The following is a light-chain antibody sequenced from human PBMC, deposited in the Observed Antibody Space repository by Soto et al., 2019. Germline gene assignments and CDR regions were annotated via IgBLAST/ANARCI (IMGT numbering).Light chain of an antibody. CDR1: QSVSSY. V-gene: IGKV3-11*01. CDR3: QQRSNWPLYT. Sequence: EIVLTQSPVTLSLSPGERATLSCRASQSVSSYLAWYQQKPGQAPRLLIYDASNRATGIPARFSGSGSGTDFTLTISSLEPEDCGVYYCQQRSNWPLYTFGQGTKLEIK. J-gene: IGKJ2*01. CDR2: DAS.